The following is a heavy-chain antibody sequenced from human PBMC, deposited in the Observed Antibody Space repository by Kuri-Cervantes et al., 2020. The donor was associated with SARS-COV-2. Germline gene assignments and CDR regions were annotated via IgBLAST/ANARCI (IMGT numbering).Heavy chain of an antibody. J-gene: IGHJ4*02. CDR3: AKDGGDYDFWSGYYFFDY. V-gene: IGHV3-30*02. D-gene: IGHD3-3*01. Sequence: GESLKISCAASGFTFSSYGMHWVRQAPGKGLEWVAFIRYDGSNKYYADSVKGRFTISRDNSKNTLYLQMNSLRAEDTAVYYCAKDGGDYDFWSGYYFFDYWGQGTLVTVSS. CDR1: GFTFSSYG. CDR2: IRYDGSNK.